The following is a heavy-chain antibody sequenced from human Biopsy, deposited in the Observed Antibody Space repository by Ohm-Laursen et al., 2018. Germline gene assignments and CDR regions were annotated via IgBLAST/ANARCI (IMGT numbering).Heavy chain of an antibody. CDR2: IDTINGGA. Sequence: GASVKVSCNASGYTFTDYYVHWVRQAPGHGLEWMGWIDTINGGARYAQKFQGRVTMTRDTSISTAYMELSRLTSDDTAVYYCARERDPWGQGTLVTVPS. J-gene: IGHJ5*02. CDR1: GYTFTDYY. CDR3: ARERDP. V-gene: IGHV1-2*02.